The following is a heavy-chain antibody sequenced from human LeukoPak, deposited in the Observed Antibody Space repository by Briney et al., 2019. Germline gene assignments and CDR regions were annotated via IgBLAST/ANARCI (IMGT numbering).Heavy chain of an antibody. CDR3: ARGYGGNSDY. V-gene: IGHV4-61*02. J-gene: IGHJ4*02. CDR1: GGSISSGSYY. Sequence: PSQTLSLTCTVSGGSISSGSYYWSWIRQPAGKGLEWIGRIYTSGSTNYNPSLKSRVTISVDTSKNQFPLKLSSVTAADTAVYYCARGYGGNSDYWGQGTLVTVSS. CDR2: IYTSGST. D-gene: IGHD4-23*01.